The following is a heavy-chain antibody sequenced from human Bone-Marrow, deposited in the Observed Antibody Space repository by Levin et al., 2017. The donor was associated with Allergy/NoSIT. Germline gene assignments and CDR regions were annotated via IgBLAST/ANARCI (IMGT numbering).Heavy chain of an antibody. CDR3: AGGGRWSFSYYCDC. D-gene: IGHD3-10*01. Sequence: SETLSLTCAVAGGSFTGYFWTWIRQPPGKGLEWIGEINHSGSTKYNPSLTSRVTISVDTSKKEFSLNLSSVTAADTAVFYCAGGGRWSFSYYCDCWGQGTRVTVSS. CDR2: INHSGST. CDR1: GGSFTGYF. V-gene: IGHV4-34*01. J-gene: IGHJ4*02.